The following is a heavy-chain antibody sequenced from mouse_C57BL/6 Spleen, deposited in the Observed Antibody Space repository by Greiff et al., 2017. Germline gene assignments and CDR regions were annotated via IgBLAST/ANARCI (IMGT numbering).Heavy chain of an antibody. CDR2: INPNNGGT. J-gene: IGHJ4*01. V-gene: IGHV1-26*01. Sequence: VQLKQSGPELVKPGASVKISCKASGYTFTDYYMNWVKQSHGKSLEWIGDINPNNGGTSYNQKFKGKATLTVDKSSSTAYMELRSLTSEDSAVYYCARRWEFITTVVGGMDYWGQGTSVTVSS. CDR3: ARRWEFITTVVGGMDY. CDR1: GYTFTDYY. D-gene: IGHD1-1*01.